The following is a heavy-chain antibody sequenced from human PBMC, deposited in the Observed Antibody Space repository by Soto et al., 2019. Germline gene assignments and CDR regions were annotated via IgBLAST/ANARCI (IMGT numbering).Heavy chain of an antibody. CDR2: IYYSGST. D-gene: IGHD3-10*01. J-gene: IGHJ6*03. CDR1: GGSISSYY. Sequence: SETLSLTCTVSGGSISSYYWSWIRQPPGKGLEWIGYIYYSGSTNYNPSLKSRVTISVDTSKNPFSLKLSSVTAADTAVYYCASTKHDYSNYVARNYYGSGSFRRHYYYYMDVWGKGTTVTVSS. V-gene: IGHV4-59*08. CDR3: ASTKHDYSNYVARNYYGSGSFRRHYYYYMDV.